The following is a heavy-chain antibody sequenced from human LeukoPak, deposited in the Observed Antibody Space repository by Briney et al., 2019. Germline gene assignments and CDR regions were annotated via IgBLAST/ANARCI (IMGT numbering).Heavy chain of an antibody. CDR1: GYSFTSYG. V-gene: IGHV1-18*01. CDR3: ARDRGRFTGTDDAFDI. Sequence: ASVNVSCKASGYSFTSYGINWMRQAPGQGLEWMGWISTYNGDIKYAQNLQGRVTMTTDTSTSTAYMELRSLRSDDTAVYYCARDRGRFTGTDDAFDIWGQGTMVTVSS. CDR2: ISTYNGDI. J-gene: IGHJ3*02. D-gene: IGHD1-1*01.